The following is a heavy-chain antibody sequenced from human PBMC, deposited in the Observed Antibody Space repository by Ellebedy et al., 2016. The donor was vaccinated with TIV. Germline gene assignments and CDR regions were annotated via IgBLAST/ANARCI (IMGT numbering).Heavy chain of an antibody. V-gene: IGHV3-7*01. D-gene: IGHD3-3*01. CDR3: VGFGVFNL. Sequence: GESLKISCAAWGFSFSNFWMSWVRQAPGKGLEWVAQIKTDGSETYYVDSVKGRFTISRENAKNELFLQMDGLRVDDSAVYYCVGFGVFNLWGQGAPVTVSS. CDR1: GFSFSNFW. J-gene: IGHJ5*02. CDR2: IKTDGSET.